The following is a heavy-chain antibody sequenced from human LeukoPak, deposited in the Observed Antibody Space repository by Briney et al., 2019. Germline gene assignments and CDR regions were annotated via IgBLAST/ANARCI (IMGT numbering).Heavy chain of an antibody. D-gene: IGHD3-22*01. CDR1: GGYISGFY. Sequence: SETLSLTCTVSGGYISGFYWSWIRQPPEKGLEWIGYVHYSGSTNYNPSLKSRVIISVDSSKNQFSLKLSSVTAADTAVYYCATYYSDSSAYVHYLDSWGRGTLVTVSS. CDR2: VHYSGST. J-gene: IGHJ4*02. CDR3: ATYYSDSSAYVHYLDS. V-gene: IGHV4-59*03.